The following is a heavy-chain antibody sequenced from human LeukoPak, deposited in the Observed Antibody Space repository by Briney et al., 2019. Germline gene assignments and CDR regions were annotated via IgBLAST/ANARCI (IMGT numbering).Heavy chain of an antibody. CDR3: ARGGTCSRTSCYGVFQY. CDR2: ISSRSNYI. D-gene: IGHD2-2*01. J-gene: IGHJ4*02. V-gene: IGHV3-21*01. Sequence: GGSLRLSCEVSGFNFSTYTMNWVRQSPRKGLEWVASISSRSNYIYYAESLKGRLTISRDNAKNSLYLQMNSLRAEDTAVYYCARGGTCSRTSCYGVFQYWGQGTLVTVSS. CDR1: GFNFSTYT.